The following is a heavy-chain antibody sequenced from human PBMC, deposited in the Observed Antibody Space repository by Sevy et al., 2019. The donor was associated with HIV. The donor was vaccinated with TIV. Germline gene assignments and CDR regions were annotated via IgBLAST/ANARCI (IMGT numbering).Heavy chain of an antibody. Sequence: ASVKVSCKASGYSFTGYYIHWVRQAPGQGLEWMGRVNPIRGGTDDSQKFQGRVTMTRDTSISTANMEVSRLGYDDTAVYYCASARTDVGMGGMDVWGQGTTVTVSS. J-gene: IGHJ6*02. CDR1: GYSFTGYY. V-gene: IGHV1-2*06. CDR2: VNPIRGGT. D-gene: IGHD3-16*01. CDR3: ASARTDVGMGGMDV.